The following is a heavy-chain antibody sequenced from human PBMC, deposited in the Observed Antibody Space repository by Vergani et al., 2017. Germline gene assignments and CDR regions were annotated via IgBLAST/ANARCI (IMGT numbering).Heavy chain of an antibody. V-gene: IGHV3-33*01. CDR2: IWYDGSNK. D-gene: IGHD2-2*01. CDR1: GFTFSSYG. J-gene: IGHJ6*02. Sequence: QVQLVESGGGVVQPGRSLRLSCAASGFTFSSYGMHWVRQAPGKGLEWVAVIWYDGSNKYYADSVKGRFTISRDNSKNTLYLQMNSLRAEDTAVYYCARWRSSTRYYYGMDVWGQGTTVTVSS. CDR3: ARWRSSTRYYYGMDV.